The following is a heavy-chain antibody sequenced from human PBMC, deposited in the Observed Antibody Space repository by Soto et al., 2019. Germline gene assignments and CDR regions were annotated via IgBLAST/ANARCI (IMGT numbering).Heavy chain of an antibody. CDR3: ARDSMYYYGSGSYKEGHHYYMDV. Sequence: LSLTCTVSGGSISSGGYYWSWIRQHPGKGLEWIGYIYYSGSTYYNPSLKSRVTISVDTSKNQFSLKLSSVTAADTAVYYCARDSMYYYGSGSYKEGHHYYMDVWGKGTTVTVS. V-gene: IGHV4-31*03. CDR1: GGSISSGGYY. CDR2: IYYSGST. J-gene: IGHJ6*03. D-gene: IGHD3-10*01.